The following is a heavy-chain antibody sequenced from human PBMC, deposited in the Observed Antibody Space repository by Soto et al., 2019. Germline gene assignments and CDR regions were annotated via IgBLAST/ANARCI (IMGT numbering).Heavy chain of an antibody. D-gene: IGHD2-21*02. CDR2: IIPILGKA. CDR3: ARVHGDCDWYFDL. Sequence: QVQLVQSGAEVKKPGSSVKVSCKASGGTFSSYTISWVRQAPGQGLEWMGRIIPILGKANHAQKFQGTVTXIXEXXTSTAETELGSLRSEDPAVYYCARVHGDCDWYFDLWGRGTLVTVSS. CDR1: GGTFSSYT. J-gene: IGHJ2*01. V-gene: IGHV1-69*08.